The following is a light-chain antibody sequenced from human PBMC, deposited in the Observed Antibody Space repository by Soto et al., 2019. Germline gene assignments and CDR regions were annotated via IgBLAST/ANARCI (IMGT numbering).Light chain of an antibody. CDR3: SSYTSSSTPWV. Sequence: QSALTQPASVSGSPGQSITISCTGTSSDVGGYNYVSWYQQHPGKAPKLMIYEVSNRPSGVSNRFSGSKSGNTASLTISGHQAEDEADYYCSSYTSSSTPWVFGGGTQLTVL. J-gene: IGLJ3*02. CDR1: SSDVGGYNY. CDR2: EVS. V-gene: IGLV2-14*01.